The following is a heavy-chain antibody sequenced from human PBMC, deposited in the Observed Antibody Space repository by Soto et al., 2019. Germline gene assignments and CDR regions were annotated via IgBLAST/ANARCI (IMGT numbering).Heavy chain of an antibody. D-gene: IGHD2-15*01. Sequence: QVQLVQSGTEVKKPGASVKVSCKASGYTFTGYYMHWVRQAPGQGLEWMGWLNPNSGGTKYAQQFQGRVTMTRVTSISTAYMELRRLRSDDTAVYSCARGISPKYCSGGTCYALGAFDIWGQGTMVTVSS. CDR3: ARGISPKYCSGGTCYALGAFDI. V-gene: IGHV1-2*02. J-gene: IGHJ3*02. CDR1: GYTFTGYY. CDR2: LNPNSGGT.